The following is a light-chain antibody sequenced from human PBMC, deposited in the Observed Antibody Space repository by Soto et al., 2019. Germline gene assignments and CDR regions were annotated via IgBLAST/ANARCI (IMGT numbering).Light chain of an antibody. J-gene: IGKJ4*01. V-gene: IGKV1-8*01. CDR1: QGISSY. CDR2: AAS. CDR3: QQYNSYLVT. Sequence: IRMTQSPSSLAASTGDRVTITCRASQGISSYLAWYQQKPGKAPKLLIYAASTLQSGVPSRFSGSGSGTEFTLTISSLQPDDFATYYCQQYNSYLVTFGGGTKVDIK.